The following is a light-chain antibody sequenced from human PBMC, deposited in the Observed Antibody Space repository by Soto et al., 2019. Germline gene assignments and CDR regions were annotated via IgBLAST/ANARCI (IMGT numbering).Light chain of an antibody. Sequence: DIQLTQSPSFLSASVGDRVTITCRASQGIDTYLAWYQQKPGKAPKLLIYAASFLQSGVPSRFSGSGSETEFTLTISSLQPEDFAAYYCQQLNTYPFIFGQGTRLEIK. J-gene: IGKJ5*01. CDR1: QGIDTY. CDR2: AAS. V-gene: IGKV1-9*01. CDR3: QQLNTYPFI.